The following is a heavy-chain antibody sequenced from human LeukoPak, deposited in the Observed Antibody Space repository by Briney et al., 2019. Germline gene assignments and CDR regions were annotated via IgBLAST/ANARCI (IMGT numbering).Heavy chain of an antibody. CDR3: ARAPTYSSGWYGYYYYGMDV. CDR1: GGSFSGYY. V-gene: IGHV4-34*01. J-gene: IGHJ6*02. Sequence: SETLSLTCAVYGGSFSGYYWSWIRQPPGKGLEWIGEINHSGSTNYNPSLKSRVTISVDTSKNQSSLKLSSVTAADTAVYYCARAPTYSSGWYGYYYYGMDVWGQGTTVTVSS. D-gene: IGHD6-19*01. CDR2: INHSGST.